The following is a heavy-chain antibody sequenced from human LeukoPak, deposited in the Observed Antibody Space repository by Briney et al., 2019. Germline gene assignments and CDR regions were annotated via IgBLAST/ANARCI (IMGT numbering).Heavy chain of an antibody. CDR2: IYYSGST. J-gene: IGHJ4*02. V-gene: IGHV4-39*01. Sequence: SETLSLTCTVSGGSISSSSYYWGWIRQPPGKGLEWIGSIYYSGSTYYNPSLKSRVTISVDTSKNQFSLKLSSVTAADTAVYYCATYPDFWSGYEYDYWGQGTLVTVSS. D-gene: IGHD3-3*01. CDR1: GGSISSSSYY. CDR3: ATYPDFWSGYEYDY.